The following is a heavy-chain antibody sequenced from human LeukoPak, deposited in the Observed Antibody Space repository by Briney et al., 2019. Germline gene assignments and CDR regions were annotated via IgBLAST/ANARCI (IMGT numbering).Heavy chain of an antibody. CDR2: ISYDGSNK. J-gene: IGHJ3*02. Sequence: PGGSLRLSCAASGFTFSRHGIHWVRQAPGKGLEWVAVISYDGSNKYYADSVKGRFTISRDNSKNTLYLQMNSLRAEDTAVYYCARRNRVVGATLGAAFDIWGQGTMVTVSS. CDR1: GFTFSRHG. V-gene: IGHV3-30*03. CDR3: ARRNRVVGATLGAAFDI. D-gene: IGHD1-26*01.